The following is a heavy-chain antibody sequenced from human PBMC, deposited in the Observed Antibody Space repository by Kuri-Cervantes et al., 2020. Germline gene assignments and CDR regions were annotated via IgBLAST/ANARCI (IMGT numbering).Heavy chain of an antibody. CDR3: ASASGSYSLSAFDI. CDR1: GYTFTGYY. V-gene: IGHV1-45*02. J-gene: IGHJ3*02. Sequence: SVKVSCKASGYTFTGYYMHWVRQAPGQALEWMGWITPFNGNTNYEQKFQDRVTITRDRSMSTAYMELSSLRSEDTAMYYCASASGSYSLSAFDIWGQGTMVTVSS. D-gene: IGHD1-26*01. CDR2: ITPFNGNT.